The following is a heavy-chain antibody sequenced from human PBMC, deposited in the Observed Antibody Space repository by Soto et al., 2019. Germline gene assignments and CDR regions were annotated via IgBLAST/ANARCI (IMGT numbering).Heavy chain of an antibody. J-gene: IGHJ4*02. CDR3: TRDTTGPDDH. V-gene: IGHV3-74*01. Sequence: GGSMRLSCAASGLTLSRYWVRWVRQVPGKGLVWVSRINPDGSTTNYADSVKGRFTVSRDNAKNTVYLHMNSLRAEDTAVYYCTRDTTGPDDHWGQGTLVTVSS. CDR1: GLTLSRYW. CDR2: INPDGSTT. D-gene: IGHD1-1*01.